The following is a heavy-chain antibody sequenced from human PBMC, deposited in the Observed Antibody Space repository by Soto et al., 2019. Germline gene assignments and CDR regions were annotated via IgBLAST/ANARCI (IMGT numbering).Heavy chain of an antibody. CDR2: ISAYNGNT. Sequence: QVQLVQSGAEVKKPGASVKVSCKASGYTFTSYGISWVRQAPGQGLEWMGWISAYNGNTNYAQKLQGRVTMTTDTSTRTAYMELRSLRSDDTVVYYCARDLRDIVLMVYANGIDYWGQGTLVTVSS. V-gene: IGHV1-18*04. CDR3: ARDLRDIVLMVYANGIDY. D-gene: IGHD2-8*01. CDR1: GYTFTSYG. J-gene: IGHJ4*02.